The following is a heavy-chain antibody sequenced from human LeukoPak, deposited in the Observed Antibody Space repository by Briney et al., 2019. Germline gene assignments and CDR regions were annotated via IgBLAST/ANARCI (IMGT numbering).Heavy chain of an antibody. V-gene: IGHV3-49*03. D-gene: IGHD2-8*01. J-gene: IGHJ2*01. CDR1: GFTFSDST. CDR3: TRGQGLYF. Sequence: GGSLRLSCTGSGFTFSDSTMTWFRQAPGRGPEWVGFVRGKTYGGAALYAASVKGRFIITRDDSTSTAYLQMNNLKIEDTGVYYCTRGQGLYFWGRGTLVTVSS. CDR2: VRGKTYGGAA.